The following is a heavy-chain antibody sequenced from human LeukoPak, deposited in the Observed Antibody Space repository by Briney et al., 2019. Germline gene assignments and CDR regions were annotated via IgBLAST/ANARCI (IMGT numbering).Heavy chain of an antibody. V-gene: IGHV4-34*01. J-gene: IGHJ4*02. CDR2: INHSGRT. CDR1: GGTFSGYY. Sequence: SETLSLTCTVYGGTFSGYYWSWIRQPPWKGLEWIGEINHSGRTNYNPSLKSRITISVDTSKNPFSLKLRPFTTADTAVYYCARAAEPTVIGYWGQGTLVTVSS. D-gene: IGHD4-17*01. CDR3: ARAAEPTVIGY.